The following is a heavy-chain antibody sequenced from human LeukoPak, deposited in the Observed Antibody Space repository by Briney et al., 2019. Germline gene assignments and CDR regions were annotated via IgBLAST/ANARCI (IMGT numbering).Heavy chain of an antibody. CDR3: AAGPYSSSSMSYYYYYMDV. V-gene: IGHV1-69*06. J-gene: IGHJ6*03. CDR2: IIPIFGTA. CDR1: GYTFTSYG. Sequence: EASVKVSCKASGYTFTSYGISWVRQAPGQGLEWMGGIIPIFGTANYAQKFQGRVTITADKSTSTAYMELSSLRSEDTAVYYCAAGPYSSSSMSYYYYYMDVWGKGTTVTVSS. D-gene: IGHD6-6*01.